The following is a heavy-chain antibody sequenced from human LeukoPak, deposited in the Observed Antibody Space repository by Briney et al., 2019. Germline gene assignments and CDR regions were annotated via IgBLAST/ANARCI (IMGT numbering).Heavy chain of an antibody. CDR1: GYTFTSYG. J-gene: IGHJ5*02. CDR3: ARDRGYCSGGSCYRNWFDP. D-gene: IGHD2-15*01. Sequence: GASLRLSCTASGYTFTSYGISWVRQAPGQGLEWMGCISAYNGNTNYAQKLQGRVTMTTDTSTSTAYMELRSLRSDDTAVYYCARDRGYCSGGSCYRNWFDPWGQGTLVTVSS. V-gene: IGHV1-18*01. CDR2: ISAYNGNT.